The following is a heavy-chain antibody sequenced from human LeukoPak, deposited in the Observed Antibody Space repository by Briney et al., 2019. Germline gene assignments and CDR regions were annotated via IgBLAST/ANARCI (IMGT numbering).Heavy chain of an antibody. CDR3: AATSGSSDRSFDY. V-gene: IGHV1-24*01. CDR1: GYTLTEFS. D-gene: IGHD3-10*01. Sequence: ASVKVSCKVSGYTLTEFSIHWVRQAPGKGLEWMGGFDLEDGETIYAQKFQGRVTMTEDTSTDTAYMELSSLRSEDTAVYYCAATSGSSDRSFDYWGQGTLVTVSS. CDR2: FDLEDGET. J-gene: IGHJ4*02.